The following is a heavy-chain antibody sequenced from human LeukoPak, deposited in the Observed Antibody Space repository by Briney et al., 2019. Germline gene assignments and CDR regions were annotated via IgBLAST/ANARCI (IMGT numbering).Heavy chain of an antibody. J-gene: IGHJ4*02. CDR2: IVGSGGST. D-gene: IGHD3-9*01. CDR1: GFTFSNYA. Sequence: PGGSLRLSCAASGFTFSNYAMSWVRQAPGKGLEWVSAIVGSGGSTYYADSVKGRFSISRGNSKNTLFLQMNSLRVEDTALYYCSKWGDYDVLTGYYDSDFWGQGTLVTVSS. CDR3: SKWGDYDVLTGYYDSDF. V-gene: IGHV3-23*01.